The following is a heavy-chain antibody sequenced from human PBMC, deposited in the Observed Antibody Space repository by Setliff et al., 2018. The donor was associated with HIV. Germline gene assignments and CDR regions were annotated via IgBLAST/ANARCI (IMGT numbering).Heavy chain of an antibody. V-gene: IGHV1-69-2*01. D-gene: IGHD3-10*01. CDR2: VDPEDGET. CDR3: ATLDYYGSQTYNLALHY. Sequence: GASVKVSCKASGYTFTDYYIHWVQQAPGKGLEWMGRVDPEDGETTYAEKFQGRITITADTSTDTACMELNSLRSEDTAMYYCATLDYYGSQTYNLALHYWGQGTLVTVSS. J-gene: IGHJ4*02. CDR1: GYTFTDYY.